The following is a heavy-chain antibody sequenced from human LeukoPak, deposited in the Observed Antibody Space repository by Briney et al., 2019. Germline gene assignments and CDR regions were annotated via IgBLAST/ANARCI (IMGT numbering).Heavy chain of an antibody. D-gene: IGHD6-19*01. CDR2: IYSGGST. CDR3: ARAPYSSGWYLVDY. V-gene: IGHV3-66*01. J-gene: IGHJ4*02. CDR1: GFTVSSNY. Sequence: GGSLRLSCAASGFTVSSNYMSWVRQAPGKGLEWVSVIYSGGSTYYADSVKGRFTISRDNSKNTLYLQMNSLRAEDTAVYYCARAPYSSGWYLVDYWGQGTLVTVSS.